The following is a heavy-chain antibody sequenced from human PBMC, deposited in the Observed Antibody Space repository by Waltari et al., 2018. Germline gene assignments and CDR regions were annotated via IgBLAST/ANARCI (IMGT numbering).Heavy chain of an antibody. Sequence: QVQLQQWGAGLLKPSETLSLTCAVYGGSFSGYYWSWIRQPPGKGLEWIGEINHSGSTNYNPSLKSRVTISVDTSKNQFSRKLSSVTAADTAVYYCARGGYCTNGVCYYYYYYGMDVWGQGTTVTVSS. CDR3: ARGGYCTNGVCYYYYYYGMDV. V-gene: IGHV4-34*01. D-gene: IGHD2-8*01. CDR1: GGSFSGYY. J-gene: IGHJ6*02. CDR2: INHSGST.